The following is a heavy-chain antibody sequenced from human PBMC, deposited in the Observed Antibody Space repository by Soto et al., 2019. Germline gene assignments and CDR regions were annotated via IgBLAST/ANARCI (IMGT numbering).Heavy chain of an antibody. D-gene: IGHD6-6*01. CDR2: INAGNGNT. CDR1: GYTFTSYA. J-gene: IGHJ4*02. Sequence: ASVKVSCKASGYTFTSYAMHWVRQAPGQRLEWMGWINAGNGNTKYSQKFQGRVTITRDTSASTAYMELSSLRSEDTAVYYCARDLAARCGGDYWGQGTLVTVSS. CDR3: ARDLAARCGGDY. V-gene: IGHV1-3*01.